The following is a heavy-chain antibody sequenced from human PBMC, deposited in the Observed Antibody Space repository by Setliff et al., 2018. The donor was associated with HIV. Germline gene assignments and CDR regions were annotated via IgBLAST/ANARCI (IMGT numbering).Heavy chain of an antibody. J-gene: IGHJ4*02. CDR2: IRYDGSNK. Sequence: QPGGSLRLSCAASGFTFSDYYMNWVPQAPGKGLEWVAFIRYDGSNKYYADSVKGRFTISRDNSKNSLYLQMNSLRAEDTAVYYCARGHQFYDICDYWGQGTLVTVSS. D-gene: IGHD3-9*01. CDR1: GFTFSDYY. V-gene: IGHV3-30*02. CDR3: ARGHQFYDICDY.